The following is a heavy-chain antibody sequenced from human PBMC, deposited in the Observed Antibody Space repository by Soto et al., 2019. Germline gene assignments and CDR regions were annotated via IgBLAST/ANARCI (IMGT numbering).Heavy chain of an antibody. CDR1: GVTSNTSV. CDR2: VTGKGGRS. J-gene: IGHJ6*01. V-gene: IGHV3-23*01. Sequence: XGSLRLACVASGVTSNTSVMTWVLQAPGKGLHCLSFVTGKGGRSYYADSVKGRFTISRDSSKDTLYLQMNSLRVDDTAVYYCAKDQQPEGPTFFLSPVSTPVGMDVWGQGTTVTAPQ. CDR3: AKDQQPEGPTFFLSPVSTPVGMDV. D-gene: IGHD2-15*01.